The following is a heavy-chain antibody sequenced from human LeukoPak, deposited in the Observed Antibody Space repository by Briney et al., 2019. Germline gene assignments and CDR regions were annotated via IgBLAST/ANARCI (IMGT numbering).Heavy chain of an antibody. J-gene: IGHJ5*02. CDR2: IYHSGST. CDR1: GGSFSGYY. Sequence: PSETLSLTCAVYGGSFSGYYWSWIRQPPGKGLEWIGEIYHSGSTNYNPSLKSRVTISVDKSKNQYSLNLTSLTAADTAVYYCATSRYFDWLFSSWGQGALVTVSP. D-gene: IGHD3-9*01. V-gene: IGHV4-34*01. CDR3: ATSRYFDWLFSS.